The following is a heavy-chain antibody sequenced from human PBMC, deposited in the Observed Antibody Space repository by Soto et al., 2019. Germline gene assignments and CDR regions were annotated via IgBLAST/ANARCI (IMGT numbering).Heavy chain of an antibody. D-gene: IGHD6-13*01. CDR2: IYYSGST. Sequence: TLSLTCTVSGGSISSSSYYWGWIRQPPGKGLEWIGSIYYSGSTYYNPSLKSRVTISVDTSKNQFSLKLSSVTAADTAVYYCARLGIAAAGTNYYHGMDVWGQGTTVTVSS. J-gene: IGHJ6*02. CDR3: ARLGIAAAGTNYYHGMDV. CDR1: GGSISSSSYY. V-gene: IGHV4-39*01.